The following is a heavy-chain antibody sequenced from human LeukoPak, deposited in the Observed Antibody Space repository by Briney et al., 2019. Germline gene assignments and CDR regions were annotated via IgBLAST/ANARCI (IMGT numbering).Heavy chain of an antibody. D-gene: IGHD3-10*01. V-gene: IGHV5-51*01. CDR3: ARRSDSGGYSAFDI. Sequence: GESLKISCKGSGYSFTTYWIGWLRQMPGKGLEWMGTIYPGDSDTRYSPSFQGQVTISADKSISTAYLQWSSLKASDTGIYYCARRSDSGGYSAFDIWGQGTMVTVSS. CDR1: GYSFTTYW. CDR2: IYPGDSDT. J-gene: IGHJ3*02.